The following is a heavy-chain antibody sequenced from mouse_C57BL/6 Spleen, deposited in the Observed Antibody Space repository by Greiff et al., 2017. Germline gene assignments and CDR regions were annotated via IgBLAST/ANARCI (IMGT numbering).Heavy chain of an antibody. CDR3: AGDPTGTEGFAY. Sequence: VKVVESGPGLVKPSQSLFLTCSITGFPITSGYYWIWIRQSPGEPLEWMGYITHSGETFYNPSLQSPISITRETSKNQFFLQLNSVTTEDTAMYYCAGDPTGTEGFAYWGQGTLVTVSA. CDR2: ITHSGET. V-gene: IGHV12-3*01. CDR1: GFPITSGYY. J-gene: IGHJ3*01. D-gene: IGHD4-1*02.